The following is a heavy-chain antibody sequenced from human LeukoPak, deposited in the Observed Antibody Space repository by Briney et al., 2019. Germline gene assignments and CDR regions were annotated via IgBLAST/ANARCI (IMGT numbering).Heavy chain of an antibody. CDR3: AADAPSRWLTKYAFDI. D-gene: IGHD5-24*01. J-gene: IGHJ3*02. V-gene: IGHV1-58*02. Sequence: SVKVSCKASGFTFTSSAMQWVRQARGQRLEWIGWIVVGSGNTNYAQKFQERVTITRDMSTSTAYMELSSLRSEDTAVYYCAADAPSRWLTKYAFDIWGQGTMVTVSS. CDR1: GFTFTSSA. CDR2: IVVGSGNT.